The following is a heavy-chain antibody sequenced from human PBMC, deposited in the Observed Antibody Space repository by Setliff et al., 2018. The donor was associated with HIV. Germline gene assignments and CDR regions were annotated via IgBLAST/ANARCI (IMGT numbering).Heavy chain of an antibody. V-gene: IGHV3-7*01. Sequence: GGSLRLSCAASGFSFHDYAIHWVRQVPGKGLEWVGNIKQDGSEKSYVGSVKGRFTISRDNAKNSLYLQMSSLRAEDTAVYYCARGQTTAEYWGQGTLVTVSS. CDR2: IKQDGSEK. J-gene: IGHJ4*02. CDR1: GFSFHDYA. D-gene: IGHD4-17*01. CDR3: ARGQTTAEY.